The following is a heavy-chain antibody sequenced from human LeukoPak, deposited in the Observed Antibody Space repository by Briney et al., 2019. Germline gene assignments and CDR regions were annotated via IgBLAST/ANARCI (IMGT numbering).Heavy chain of an antibody. CDR1: GYTFSDYD. V-gene: IGHV1-8*01. Sequence: GASVKVSCKASGYTFSDYDVNWVRQAPGQGLEWMGWMNPTSGDTGYAQKFQGRVTMTRSMSKNTAYMEVSRLRSEDTAVYFCARVVMKAFYYYYLDVWGKGTTIIISS. CDR2: MNPTSGDT. D-gene: IGHD2-21*01. J-gene: IGHJ6*03. CDR3: ARVVMKAFYYYYLDV.